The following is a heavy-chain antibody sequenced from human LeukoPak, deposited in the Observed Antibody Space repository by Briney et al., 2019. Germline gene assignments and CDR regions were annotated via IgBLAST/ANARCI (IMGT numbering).Heavy chain of an antibody. CDR3: ARDRSGGWKDMDV. CDR2: IYSDGST. V-gene: IGHV3-53*01. CDR1: GFTVSSNY. J-gene: IGHJ6*03. Sequence: GGSLRLSCAASGFTVSSNYMSWVRQAPGKGLEWVSVIYSDGSTYYADSLKGRFTISRDNSKNTLYLQMNSLRAEDTAVYYCARDRSGGWKDMDVWGKGTTVTVSS. D-gene: IGHD6-19*01.